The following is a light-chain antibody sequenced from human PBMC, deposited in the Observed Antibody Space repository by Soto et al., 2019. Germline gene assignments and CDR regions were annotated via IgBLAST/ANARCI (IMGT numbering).Light chain of an antibody. V-gene: IGKV1-5*01. CDR1: QSISSW. CDR2: DAS. J-gene: IGKJ1*01. Sequence: IQMTQSPSTPSASVGGRVTITSRASQSISSWLAWYQQKPGKAPKFLIYDASNLESGVPSRFSGSGSGTEFTLTISSLQPDDFATYYCQQYSSYWTFGQGTKVDI. CDR3: QQYSSYWT.